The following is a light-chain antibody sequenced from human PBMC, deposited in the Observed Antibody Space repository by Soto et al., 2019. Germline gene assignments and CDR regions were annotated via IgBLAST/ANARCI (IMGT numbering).Light chain of an antibody. Sequence: EIVLTQSPGTLSLSSGERATLSCWASQSVSSSYLAWYQQKPGQAPRLLIYGTSSRATAIPDRFSGSGSGTDFTLTISRLEPEDFAVYYCQQYGSSSWTFGQGTTVEIK. V-gene: IGKV3-20*01. CDR1: QSVSSSY. CDR2: GTS. CDR3: QQYGSSSWT. J-gene: IGKJ1*01.